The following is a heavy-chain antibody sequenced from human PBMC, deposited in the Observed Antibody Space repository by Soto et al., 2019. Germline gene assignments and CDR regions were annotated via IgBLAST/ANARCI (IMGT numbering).Heavy chain of an antibody. V-gene: IGHV1-69*13. D-gene: IGHD2-15*01. Sequence: SVKVSCKASGGTFSSYAISWVRQAPGQGRGLMGGIIPIFGTANYAQKFQGRVTITADESTSTAYMELSRLSYQDTAGYHCERRFGYCRGGSCYRGAQRYDYGMDGWG. CDR1: GGTFSSYA. CDR2: IIPIFGTA. CDR3: ERRFGYCRGGSCYRGAQRYDYGMDG. J-gene: IGHJ6*02.